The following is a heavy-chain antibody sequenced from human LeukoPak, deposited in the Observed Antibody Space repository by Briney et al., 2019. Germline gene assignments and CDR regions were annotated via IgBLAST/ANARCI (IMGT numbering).Heavy chain of an antibody. CDR2: INTDASST. J-gene: IGHJ3*02. D-gene: IGHD2-15*01. CDR3: ARALPAFNI. CDR1: GLTFSPYW. Sequence: PGGSLRLSCAASGLTFSPYWMHWVRQAPGKGLVWVSRINTDASSTNYADSVKGRFTISRDSAKNTLYLQMNSLRAEDTAVYYCARALPAFNIWGQGTMVTVSS. V-gene: IGHV3-74*01.